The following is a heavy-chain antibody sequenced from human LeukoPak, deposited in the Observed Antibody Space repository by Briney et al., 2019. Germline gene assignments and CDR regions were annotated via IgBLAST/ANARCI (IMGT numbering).Heavy chain of an antibody. CDR3: ATSSDYYGSGSHDAFDI. D-gene: IGHD3-10*01. J-gene: IGHJ3*02. V-gene: IGHV1-2*02. CDR2: INPNSGGT. Sequence: ASVKVSCKASGYTFTGYYMHWVRQAPGQGLEWMGWINPNSGGTDYAQKFQGRVTMTRDTSISTAYMELSRLRSDDTAVYHCATSSDYYGSGSHDAFDIWGQGTMVTVSS. CDR1: GYTFTGYY.